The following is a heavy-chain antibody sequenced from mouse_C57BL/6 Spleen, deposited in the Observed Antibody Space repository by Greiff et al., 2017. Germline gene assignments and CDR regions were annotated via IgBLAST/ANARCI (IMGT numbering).Heavy chain of an antibody. CDR3: ARRYGRDYAMDY. CDR2: IWSGGST. Sequence: VKLVESGPGLVQPSQSLSITCTVSGFSLTSYGVPWVRQSPGKGLEWLGVIWSGGSTDYNAAFISRLSISKDNSKSQVFFKMNSLQADDTARYYCARRYGRDYAMDYWGQGTSVTVSS. V-gene: IGHV2-2*01. CDR1: GFSLTSYG. D-gene: IGHD1-1*01. J-gene: IGHJ4*01.